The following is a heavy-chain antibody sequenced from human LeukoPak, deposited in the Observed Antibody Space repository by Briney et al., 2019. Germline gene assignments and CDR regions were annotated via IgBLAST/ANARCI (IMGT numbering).Heavy chain of an antibody. CDR3: AKQSAGSAAWYSLHYDF. CDR2: ISYDGSNK. V-gene: IGHV3-30-3*02. J-gene: IGHJ4*02. CDR1: GFTFSSYA. D-gene: IGHD6-13*01. Sequence: ERSLRLSCAASGFTFSSYAMHWVRQAPGKGLEWVAVISYDGSNKYYADSVKGRFTISRDNSKDTLYLQMNGLRAEDTAVYFCAKQSAGSAAWYSLHYDFWGQGTLVTVSS.